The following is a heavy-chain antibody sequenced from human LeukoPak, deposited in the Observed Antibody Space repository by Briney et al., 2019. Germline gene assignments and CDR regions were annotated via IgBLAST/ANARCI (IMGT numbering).Heavy chain of an antibody. V-gene: IGHV4-59*01. Sequence: SETLSLTCTVSGGSISTYYWNWVRQPPGKGLEWVGYVYYSGNTGYNPSLKSRVTISVDTYNNQFSLKLNSVTAADTAVYYCARAASGYYDRWFDPWGQGILVTVSS. CDR1: GGSISTYY. D-gene: IGHD3-22*01. CDR2: VYYSGNT. CDR3: ARAASGYYDRWFDP. J-gene: IGHJ5*02.